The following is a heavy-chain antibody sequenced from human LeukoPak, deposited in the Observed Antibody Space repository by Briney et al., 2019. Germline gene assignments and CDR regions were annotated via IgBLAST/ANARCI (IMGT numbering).Heavy chain of an antibody. CDR2: IYTSGST. CDR3: ASIAAAGSDDY. Sequence: SETLSLTCTVSGGSISSGSYYWSWIRQPAGKGLEWIGRIYTSGSTNYNPSLKSRVTISVDKSKNQFSLKLSSVTAADTAVYYCASIAAAGSDDYWGQGTLVTVSS. CDR1: GGSISSGSYY. D-gene: IGHD6-13*01. J-gene: IGHJ4*02. V-gene: IGHV4-61*02.